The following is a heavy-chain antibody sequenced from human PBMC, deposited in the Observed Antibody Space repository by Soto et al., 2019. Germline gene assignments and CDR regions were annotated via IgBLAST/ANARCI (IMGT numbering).Heavy chain of an antibody. CDR1: GGTFSSYT. CDR3: ARDGPGCSGGSCFED. Sequence: QVQLVQSGAEVKKPGSSVKVSCKASGGTFSSYTIGWVRQAPGQGLEWMGRIIPILGIANYAQKFQGRVTITADKSTSTAYMELSSLRSEDTAVYYCARDGPGCSGGSCFEDWGQGTLVTVSS. V-gene: IGHV1-69*08. J-gene: IGHJ4*02. CDR2: IIPILGIA. D-gene: IGHD2-15*01.